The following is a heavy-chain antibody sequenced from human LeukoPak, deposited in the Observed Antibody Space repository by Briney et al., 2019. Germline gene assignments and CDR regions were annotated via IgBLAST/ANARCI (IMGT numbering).Heavy chain of an antibody. CDR3: ARDRKEVPYYDLCSGPGPVMDV. J-gene: IGHJ6*03. V-gene: IGHV3-48*01. D-gene: IGHD3-3*01. Sequence: TGGSLRLSCAASGFTFSSYSMNCVRQAPGKGLEWVSYISSSSSTIYYAHSVKGRFTISRDNAKNSLYLQMNSLRAEDTAVYYCARDRKEVPYYDLCSGPGPVMDVWGKGTTVTVSS. CDR1: GFTFSSYS. CDR2: ISSSSSTI.